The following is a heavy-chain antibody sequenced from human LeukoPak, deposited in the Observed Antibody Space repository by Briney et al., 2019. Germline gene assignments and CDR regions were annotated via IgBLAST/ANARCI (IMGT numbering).Heavy chain of an antibody. Sequence: PGGSLRLSCAASGFTYSHYGMHWVRQAPGKGLEWVAVIWSDATEKYYADSVKGRFTISRDNLDNTLYLQMNNLKAEDTAVYYCAKDAQRGFDYSNSLEYWGQGTLVTVSS. CDR2: IWSDATEK. V-gene: IGHV3-33*03. CDR1: GFTYSHYG. J-gene: IGHJ4*02. CDR3: AKDAQRGFDYSNSLEY. D-gene: IGHD4-11*01.